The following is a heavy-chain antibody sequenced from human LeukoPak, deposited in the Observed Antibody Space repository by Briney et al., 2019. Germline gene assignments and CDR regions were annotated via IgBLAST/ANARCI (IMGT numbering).Heavy chain of an antibody. V-gene: IGHV4-4*07. Sequence: SETLSLTCTVSGGSISSYYWSWIRQPAGKGLEWIGRIYTSGSTNYNPSLKSRVTMSVDTSKNQFSLKLSSVTAADTAVYYCARGHYYDSSGYWNFDYWGQGTLVTVSS. J-gene: IGHJ4*02. CDR1: GGSISSYY. CDR3: ARGHYYDSSGYWNFDY. CDR2: IYTSGST. D-gene: IGHD3-22*01.